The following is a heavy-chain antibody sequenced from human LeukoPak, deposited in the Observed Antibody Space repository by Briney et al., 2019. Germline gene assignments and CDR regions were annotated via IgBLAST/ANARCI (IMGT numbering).Heavy chain of an antibody. V-gene: IGHV4-34*01. CDR2: INHSGST. J-gene: IGHJ4*02. Sequence: SETLSLTCAVYGGSFSGYYWSWIRQPPGKGLEWIGEINHSGSTNYNPSLKSRVTISVDTSKNQFSLKLSSVTAADTAVYYCARASDWLYIDYWGQGTLVTVSS. D-gene: IGHD3-9*01. CDR1: GGSFSGYY. CDR3: ARASDWLYIDY.